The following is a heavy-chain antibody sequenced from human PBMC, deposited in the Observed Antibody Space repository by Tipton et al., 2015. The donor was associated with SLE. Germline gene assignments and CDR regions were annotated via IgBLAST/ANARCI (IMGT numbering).Heavy chain of an antibody. CDR1: GGSFSGNY. Sequence: TLSLTCAVYGGSFSGNYWCWVRKPPGPGLGWIGEINHRGSTTTNPTLKSRVTISIDRSKRQFSLKLRFVTAADTAVYYCAGGGGGSCYAVWGRGTPVTVSS. J-gene: IGHJ4*02. CDR3: AGGGGGSCYAV. CDR2: INHRGST. D-gene: IGHD2-15*01. V-gene: IGHV4-34*01.